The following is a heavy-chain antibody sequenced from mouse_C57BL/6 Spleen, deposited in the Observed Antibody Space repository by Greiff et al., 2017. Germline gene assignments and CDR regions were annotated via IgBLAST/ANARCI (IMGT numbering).Heavy chain of an antibody. D-gene: IGHD1-1*01. V-gene: IGHV1-64*01. CDR1: GYTFTSYW. CDR2: IHPNSGST. J-gene: IGHJ4*01. Sequence: QVQLQQPGAELVKPGASVKLSCKASGYTFTSYWMHWVKQRPGQGLEWIGMIHPNSGSTNYNEKFKSKATLTVDKSSSTAYMQLSSLTSEDSAVYYCARGIPPITTVVADYYAMDYWGQGTSVTVSS. CDR3: ARGIPPITTVVADYYAMDY.